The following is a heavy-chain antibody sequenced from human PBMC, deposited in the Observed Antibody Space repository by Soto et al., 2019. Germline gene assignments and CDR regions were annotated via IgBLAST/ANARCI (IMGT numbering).Heavy chain of an antibody. CDR3: AHVTNWSLAY. CDR1: GFSLSTSGVG. CDR2: IYWNDDK. Sequence: QITLKESGPTLVKPTQTLTLTCTLSGFSLSTSGVGVGWIRQPPGKALEWLALIYWNDDKGYSPSLKRRVTITKDTSKNQVVLTMTNMDPVDTPTYYCAHVTNWSLAYWGQGTLVTVSS. D-gene: IGHD1-1*01. V-gene: IGHV2-5*01. J-gene: IGHJ4*02.